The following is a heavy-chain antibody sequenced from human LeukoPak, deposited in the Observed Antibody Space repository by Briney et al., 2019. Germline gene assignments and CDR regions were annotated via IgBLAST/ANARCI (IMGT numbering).Heavy chain of an antibody. CDR3: ARGRSPQFNYYDSSGYFDY. J-gene: IGHJ4*02. Sequence: ASVTVSCKASGYTFTSYGISWVRRPPGQGLEWMGWISAYNGNTNYAQKLQGRVTMTTDTSTSTAYMELRSLRSDDTAVYYCARGRSPQFNYYDSSGYFDYWGQGTLVTVSS. CDR1: GYTFTSYG. V-gene: IGHV1-18*01. D-gene: IGHD3-22*01. CDR2: ISAYNGNT.